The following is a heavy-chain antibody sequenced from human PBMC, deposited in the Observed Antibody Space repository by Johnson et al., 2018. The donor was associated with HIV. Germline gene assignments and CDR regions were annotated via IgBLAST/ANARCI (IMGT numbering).Heavy chain of an antibody. J-gene: IGHJ3*02. CDR1: GFTFSSYA. CDR2: ISYDGSNK. V-gene: IGHV3-30*04. Sequence: QVKLVESGGGLVQPGGSLRLSCAASGFTFSSYAMHWVRQAPGKGLEWVAVISYDGSNKYYADSVKGRFTISRDNSKNTLYLQMNSLRAEDTAVYYCARREPILGIVRNAFDIWGQGTMVTVSS. D-gene: IGHD7-27*01. CDR3: ARREPILGIVRNAFDI.